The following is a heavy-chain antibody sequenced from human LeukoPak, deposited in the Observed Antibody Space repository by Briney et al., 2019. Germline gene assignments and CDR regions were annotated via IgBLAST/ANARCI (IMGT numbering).Heavy chain of an antibody. CDR1: GGSFSDYY. J-gene: IGHJ4*02. Sequence: KPSETLSLTCAAYGGSFSDYYWSCIRQPPGKGMEWIGEINHSGSTNYNPSLKSRITISVDTSKNQFSLKLSSVTAADTAVYYCARGYDYVWGSYRSPSYYFDYWGQGTLVTVSS. CDR3: ARGYDYVWGSYRSPSYYFDY. CDR2: INHSGST. V-gene: IGHV4-34*01. D-gene: IGHD3-16*02.